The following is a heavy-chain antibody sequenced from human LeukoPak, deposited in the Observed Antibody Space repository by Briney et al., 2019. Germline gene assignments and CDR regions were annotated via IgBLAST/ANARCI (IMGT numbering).Heavy chain of an antibody. CDR3: ARQYYDSTGYYYFDY. J-gene: IGHJ4*02. CDR1: GGSISSSSYY. V-gene: IGHV4-39*01. D-gene: IGHD3-22*01. Sequence: PSETLSLTCTVSGGSISSSSYYWGWIRQPPGKGLEWIGSMYYSGSTYYNPSLKSRVTMSADTSKNQVSLHLRSVTAADTAVYYCARQYYDSTGYYYFDYWGQGTLVTVSS. CDR2: MYYSGST.